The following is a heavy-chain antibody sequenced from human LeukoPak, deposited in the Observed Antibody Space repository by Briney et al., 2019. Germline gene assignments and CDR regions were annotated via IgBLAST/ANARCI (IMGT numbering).Heavy chain of an antibody. CDR1: GYTFTGYY. J-gene: IGHJ4*02. Sequence: ASVKVSCKASGYTFTGYYMRWVRQAPGQGLEWMGWINPNSGGTNYAQKFQGRVTMTRDTSISTAYMELSRLRSDDTAVYYCARDYDFWSGYHYFDYWGQGTLVTVSS. V-gene: IGHV1-2*02. CDR2: INPNSGGT. D-gene: IGHD3-3*01. CDR3: ARDYDFWSGYHYFDY.